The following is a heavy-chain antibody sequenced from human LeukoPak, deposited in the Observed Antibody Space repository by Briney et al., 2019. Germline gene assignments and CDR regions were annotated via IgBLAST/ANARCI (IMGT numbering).Heavy chain of an antibody. Sequence: PGGSLRLSCAASGFTVTNNYMSWVRQAPGKGLEWVSVIYSGGSTSYADSVKGRFTISRGNSKNTLYLQMNSLRAEDTAVYYCAREDHCVTTTCYNYFDYWGQGTLVTVSS. V-gene: IGHV3-53*01. J-gene: IGHJ4*02. CDR2: IYSGGST. D-gene: IGHD2-2*02. CDR1: GFTVTNNY. CDR3: AREDHCVTTTCYNYFDY.